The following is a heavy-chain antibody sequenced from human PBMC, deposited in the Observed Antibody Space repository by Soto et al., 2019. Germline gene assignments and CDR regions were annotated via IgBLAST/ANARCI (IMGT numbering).Heavy chain of an antibody. Sequence: RASVKVSCKASGYTFTSCGISWVRQAPGQGLEWMGWISAYNGNTNYAQKLQGRVTMTTDTSTSTAYMELRSLRSDDTAVYYCARVVSGYFDWLYSYGMDVWGQGTTVTVSS. CDR3: ARVVSGYFDWLYSYGMDV. D-gene: IGHD3-9*01. CDR1: GYTFTSCG. J-gene: IGHJ6*02. V-gene: IGHV1-18*01. CDR2: ISAYNGNT.